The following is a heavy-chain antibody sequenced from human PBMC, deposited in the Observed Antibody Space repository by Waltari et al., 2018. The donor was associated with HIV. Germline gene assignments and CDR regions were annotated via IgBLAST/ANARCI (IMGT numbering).Heavy chain of an antibody. CDR3: SRGLQMTSYASGNWLWEEMLSKYFFDL. CDR1: GASFSAYY. Sequence: QAQIQQWGTGMAKPWAARALTGAVYGASFSAYYCPRTRQCTGKGREWLGGVGPGGKVYVVPSLRRRLSLSTDASKNQFSLSLTSVVAADTAVYFCSRGLQMTSYASGNWLWEEMLSKYFFDLWGQGTRV. J-gene: IGHJ4*02. CDR2: VGPGGKV. D-gene: IGHD3-10*01. V-gene: IGHV4-34*01.